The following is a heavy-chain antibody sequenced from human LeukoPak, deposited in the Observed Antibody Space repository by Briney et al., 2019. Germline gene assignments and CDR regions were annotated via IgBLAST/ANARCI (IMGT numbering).Heavy chain of an antibody. D-gene: IGHD2-8*02. J-gene: IGHJ4*02. Sequence: PGGSLRLSCEASGFTSSNYSMSWVRQAPGKGLEWVSSISDSGNAAYSADSVQGRFTISRDNSKNAVFLQMNSLRVADTLVYYCARIPPRSGGSEPTNHIDYWGRGTLVTVSS. CDR3: ARIPPRSGGSEPTNHIDY. CDR1: GFTSSNYS. V-gene: IGHV3-23*01. CDR2: ISDSGNAA.